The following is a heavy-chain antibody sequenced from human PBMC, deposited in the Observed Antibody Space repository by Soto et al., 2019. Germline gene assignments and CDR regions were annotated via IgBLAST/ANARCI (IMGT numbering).Heavy chain of an antibody. CDR2: ISISSTYI. D-gene: IGHD2-8*01. J-gene: IGHJ5*02. Sequence: EGQLVESGGGLVKPGGSLRLSCAASGFPFISNTMNWVRQAPGKGLEWVSSISISSTYIYYTDSVRGRFTISRDNAKNSLYLQMNSLRAEDTAVYYCVRGCCTNGVCRPFDPWGQGTLVTVSS. V-gene: IGHV3-21*02. CDR1: GFPFISNT. CDR3: VRGCCTNGVCRPFDP.